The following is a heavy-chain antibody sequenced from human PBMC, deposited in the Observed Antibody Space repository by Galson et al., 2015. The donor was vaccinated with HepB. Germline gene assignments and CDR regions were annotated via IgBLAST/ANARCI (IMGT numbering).Heavy chain of an antibody. D-gene: IGHD6-25*01. CDR3: ARNPASHDYYNMDV. Sequence: SLRLSCAASGFSFSSHSMNWVRQAPGKGLEWVSYISAGSTTRYYAASVKGRFTISRDNARNSVSLHMSSLRDEDTGVYYCARNPASHDYYNMDVWGQGTTVTVSS. V-gene: IGHV3-48*02. J-gene: IGHJ6*02. CDR2: ISAGSTTR. CDR1: GFSFSSHS.